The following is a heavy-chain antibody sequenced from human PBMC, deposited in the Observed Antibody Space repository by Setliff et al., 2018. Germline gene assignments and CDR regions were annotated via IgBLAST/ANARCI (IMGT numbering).Heavy chain of an antibody. Sequence: NPSETLSLTCTVSGGSISSSSYYWGWIRQPPGKGLEWIGSIYYSGSTYYNPSLKSRVTISVDTSKNQFSLKLSSVTAADTAVYYCARVAQYSSAWYYYYYGMDVWGQGTTVTVS. CDR2: IYYSGST. D-gene: IGHD6-19*01. J-gene: IGHJ6*02. CDR3: ARVAQYSSAWYYYYYGMDV. CDR1: GGSISSSSYY. V-gene: IGHV4-39*07.